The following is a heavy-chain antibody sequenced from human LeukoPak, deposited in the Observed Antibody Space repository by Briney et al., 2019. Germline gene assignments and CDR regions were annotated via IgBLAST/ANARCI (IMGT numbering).Heavy chain of an antibody. Sequence: ASVKVSCKASGYTFTSYGISWVRQDPGQGLEWMGWISAYNGNTNYAQKLQGRVTMTTDTSTSTAYMELRSLRSDDTAVYYCATLKGFGGWWEGTYYYYGMDVWGQGTTVTVSS. CDR1: GYTFTSYG. CDR3: ATLKGFGGWWEGTYYYYGMDV. V-gene: IGHV1-18*01. CDR2: ISAYNGNT. J-gene: IGHJ6*02. D-gene: IGHD3-10*01.